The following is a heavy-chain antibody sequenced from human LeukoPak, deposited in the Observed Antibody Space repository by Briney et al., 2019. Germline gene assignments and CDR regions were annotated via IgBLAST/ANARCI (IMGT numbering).Heavy chain of an antibody. CDR1: GFSISSGYY. D-gene: IGHD3-22*01. CDR3: ARDRGYYDTSGYYGDAFDI. V-gene: IGHV4-38-2*02. Sequence: SETLSLTCTVSGFSISSGYYWGWIRQPPGKGLEWIGDRSACYNPSLKSQVTLSVDTSKNQFSLNLTSVTAADTAVYYCARDRGYYDTSGYYGDAFDIWGQGTKVTVSS. J-gene: IGHJ3*02. CDR2: RSA.